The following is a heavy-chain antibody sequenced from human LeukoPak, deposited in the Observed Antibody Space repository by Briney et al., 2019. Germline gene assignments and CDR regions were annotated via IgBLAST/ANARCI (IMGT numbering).Heavy chain of an antibody. Sequence: PGGSLRLSCAASGFTFSSYWMSWVRQAPGKGLEWVANIKQDGSENYYVDSVKGRFTISRDNAKNSLYLQMNSLRAEDTAVYYCARDQLELLWSWYYYYYMDVWGKGTPVTVSS. CDR1: GFTFSSYW. J-gene: IGHJ6*03. D-gene: IGHD3-10*01. V-gene: IGHV3-7*01. CDR3: ARDQLELLWSWYYYYYMDV. CDR2: IKQDGSEN.